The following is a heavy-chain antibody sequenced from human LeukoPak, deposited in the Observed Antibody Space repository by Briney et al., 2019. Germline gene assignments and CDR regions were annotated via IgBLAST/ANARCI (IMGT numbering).Heavy chain of an antibody. V-gene: IGHV4-39*07. CDR1: GGSISSSSYY. CDR3: ARMPSSLDGTDY. CDR2: IYYSGST. J-gene: IGHJ4*02. D-gene: IGHD1-1*01. Sequence: ETLSLTCTVSGGSISSSSYYWGWIRQPPGKGLEWIGSIYYSGSTYYNPSLKSRVTISVDTSKNQFSLKLSSVTAADTAVYYCARMPSSLDGTDYWGQGTLVTVSS.